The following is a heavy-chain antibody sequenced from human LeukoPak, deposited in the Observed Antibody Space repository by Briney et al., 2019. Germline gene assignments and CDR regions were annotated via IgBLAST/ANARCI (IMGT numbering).Heavy chain of an antibody. D-gene: IGHD6-13*01. J-gene: IGHJ2*01. Sequence: SETLSLTCTVSGYSISSGYFWGWIRQPPGKGLEWIGSIYHSGTTYYNPSLKSRVTISVDTSKNQFSLKLTSVTAADTAVYYCARLTSSWYQDWYFDLWGRGTLVTVSS. CDR3: ARLTSSWYQDWYFDL. V-gene: IGHV4-38-2*02. CDR1: GYSISSGYF. CDR2: IYHSGTT.